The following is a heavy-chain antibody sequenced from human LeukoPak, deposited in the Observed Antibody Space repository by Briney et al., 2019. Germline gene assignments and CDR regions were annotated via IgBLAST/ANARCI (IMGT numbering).Heavy chain of an antibody. Sequence: SETLSLTCTVSGGSISSYYWSWIRQPAGKGLEWIGRIYTSGSTNYNPSLKSRVTMSVDTSKNQFSLKLSSVTAADTAVYYCARVGSSRSTGNYCYYYYMDVWGKGTTVTISS. D-gene: IGHD1-1*01. CDR3: ARVGSSRSTGNYCYYYYMDV. V-gene: IGHV4-4*07. J-gene: IGHJ6*03. CDR2: IYTSGST. CDR1: GGSISSYY.